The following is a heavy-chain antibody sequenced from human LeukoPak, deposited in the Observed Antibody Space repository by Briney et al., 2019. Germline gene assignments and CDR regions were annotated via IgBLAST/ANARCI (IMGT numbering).Heavy chain of an antibody. D-gene: IGHD3-22*01. Sequence: SETLSLTCSVSDDSITMYYWTWIRQPPGKGLEWIGYVDHTGSTNFNPSLKSRVTISVDTSKNQFSLRLSSVTAADTAVYYCARVTGYMIEDYFDYWGQGTLVTVSS. CDR1: DDSITMYY. CDR2: VDHTGST. CDR3: ARVTGYMIEDYFDY. J-gene: IGHJ4*02. V-gene: IGHV4-59*01.